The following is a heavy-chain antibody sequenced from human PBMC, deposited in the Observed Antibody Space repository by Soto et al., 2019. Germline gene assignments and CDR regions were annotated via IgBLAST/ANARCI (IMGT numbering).Heavy chain of an antibody. Sequence: QVQLVQSGAEVKQPGASVKLSCKASGYIFIHYYIHWVRQAPGQGLEWMAIINPNGGSTNYAQKFQGRVNVTSDTSTTTVSMELNSLGADDTAVYFCARSLLQGDFWGQGTLVTVSS. V-gene: IGHV1-46*01. CDR2: INPNGGST. J-gene: IGHJ4*02. D-gene: IGHD2-21*01. CDR3: ARSLLQGDF. CDR1: GYIFIHYY.